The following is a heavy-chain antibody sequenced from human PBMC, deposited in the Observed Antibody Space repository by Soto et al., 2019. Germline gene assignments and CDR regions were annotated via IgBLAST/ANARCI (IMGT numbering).Heavy chain of an antibody. CDR2: IKQDGSEK. CDR3: ARVLPGGGYPHDYFDY. Sequence: PGGSLRLSCADSGFTFSSYWMSWVRQAPGKGLEWVADIKQDGSEKYYVDSVKGRFTISRDNAKNSLYLQMNSLRADDKAVYYCARVLPGGGYPHDYFDYWGQGTLVTVSS. CDR1: GFTFSSYW. D-gene: IGHD2-15*01. V-gene: IGHV3-7*01. J-gene: IGHJ4*02.